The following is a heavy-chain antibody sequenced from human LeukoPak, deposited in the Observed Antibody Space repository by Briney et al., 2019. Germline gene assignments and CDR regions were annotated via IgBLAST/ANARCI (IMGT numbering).Heavy chain of an antibody. CDR1: VYTFTNYY. CDR3: ARDHCVSSGCYEDYYYGMDV. V-gene: IGHV1-2*02. J-gene: IGHJ6*02. CDR2: INPNSGVT. D-gene: IGHD2-2*01. Sequence: ASVTVSYKASVYTFTNYYMQWVRQAPGQGREWMGWINPNSGVTNYAQKFQGRVTMTTDTSISTAYMELSRLRSDDTAVYFCARDHCVSSGCYEDYYYGMDVWGRGTTVTVSS.